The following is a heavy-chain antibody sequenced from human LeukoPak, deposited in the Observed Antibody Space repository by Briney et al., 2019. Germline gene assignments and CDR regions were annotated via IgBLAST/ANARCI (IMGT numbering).Heavy chain of an antibody. Sequence: SETLSLTCTVSGDSINTSTYFWGWIRQPPGKGLEWIGEINHSGSTNYNPSLKSRVTISVDTSKNQFSLKLSSVTAADTAVYYCARLIYYGDGGDDAFDIWGQGTMVTVSS. CDR2: INHSGST. J-gene: IGHJ3*02. CDR1: GDSINTSTYF. D-gene: IGHD4-17*01. V-gene: IGHV4-39*07. CDR3: ARLIYYGDGGDDAFDI.